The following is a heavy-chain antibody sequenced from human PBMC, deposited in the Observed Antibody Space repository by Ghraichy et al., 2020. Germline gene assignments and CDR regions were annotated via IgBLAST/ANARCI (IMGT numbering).Heavy chain of an antibody. J-gene: IGHJ6*02. Sequence: GALNISCVVSGFTFDDCTMHWVRQAPGKGLEWVSLISWDGGSTFYADSVKGRFTISRDNTRNSLYLQMNSLRTEDTALYFCAKGIGVLYYDGMDVWGQGTTVTVSS. V-gene: IGHV3-43*01. CDR1: GFTFDDCT. CDR2: ISWDGGST. CDR3: AKGIGVLYYDGMDV. D-gene: IGHD3-16*01.